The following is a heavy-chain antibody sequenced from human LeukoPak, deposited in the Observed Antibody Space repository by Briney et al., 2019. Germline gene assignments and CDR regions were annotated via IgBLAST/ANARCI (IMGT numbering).Heavy chain of an antibody. D-gene: IGHD3-22*01. V-gene: IGHV3-21*01. Sequence: NAGGSLRLSCAASGFTFRNHAMNWVRQAPGKGLEWVSSISGSSSDIYYADSVKGRFTISRDNAKNSLYLQMNSLRAEDTAVYYCARRGYYDSSGYDYWGQGTLVTVSS. CDR3: ARRGYYDSSGYDY. J-gene: IGHJ4*02. CDR2: ISGSSSDI. CDR1: GFTFRNHA.